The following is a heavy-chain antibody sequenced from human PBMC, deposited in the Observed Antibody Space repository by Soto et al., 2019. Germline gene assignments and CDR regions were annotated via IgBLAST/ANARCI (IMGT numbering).Heavy chain of an antibody. V-gene: IGHV3-30*18. CDR2: ISYDGRNK. D-gene: IGHD4-17*01. CDR1: GFTFSSYS. Sequence: QVQLVESGGGVVQPGRSLRLSCAASGFTFSSYSMHWVRQAPGKGLEWVAVISYDGRNKNYADSVKGRFTISRDNSKNTLYLQMNSLRAEDTAVYYCAKDRVVEVTTRFFDYWVQGTLVTVST. J-gene: IGHJ4*02. CDR3: AKDRVVEVTTRFFDY.